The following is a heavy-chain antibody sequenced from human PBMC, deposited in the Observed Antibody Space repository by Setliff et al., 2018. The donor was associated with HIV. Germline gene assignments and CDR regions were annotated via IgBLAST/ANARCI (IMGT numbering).Heavy chain of an antibody. Sequence: SETLSLTCTVSGGSITSSYWSWIRQPAGKGLQWIGRIYYVGWSKYNPSLEDRVTMSVDTSNNQFSLSLRSVTAADTAIYYCARSIHGGGSEPFDTWGQGSLVTVSS. D-gene: IGHD3-10*01. V-gene: IGHV4-4*07. J-gene: IGHJ5*02. CDR3: ARSIHGGGSEPFDT. CDR2: IYYVGWS. CDR1: GGSITSSY.